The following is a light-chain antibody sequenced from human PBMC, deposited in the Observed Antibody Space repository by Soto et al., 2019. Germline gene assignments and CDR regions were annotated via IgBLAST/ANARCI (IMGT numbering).Light chain of an antibody. J-gene: IGKJ1*01. V-gene: IGKV3-20*01. Sequence: ESVLTQAPGTLSLSPGENAALSCRASETVSSDFLAWYQQKPGQAPRLLIYAASSRATGIPDRFSGSGSGTDFTLTISRLEPEDFAVYYCQQYQNSPRTLGQGTKVDIK. CDR2: AAS. CDR3: QQYQNSPRT. CDR1: ETVSSDF.